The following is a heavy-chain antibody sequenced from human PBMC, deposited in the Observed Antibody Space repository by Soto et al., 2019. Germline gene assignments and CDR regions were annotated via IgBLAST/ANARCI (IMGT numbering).Heavy chain of an antibody. CDR2: ISSGCSFM. V-gene: IGHV3-21*01. Sequence: EVQLVASGGGLVEPGGSLRLSCTGSGFSFYDSDMTWVRQAPGKGLEWVSSISSGCSFMFYAESFKGRFTISRNNAKNSLFLQMNSLRVEDTSIYYCARKHSSDATGYDYFDSWGQGTLVTVSS. D-gene: IGHD3-3*01. J-gene: IGHJ4*02. CDR1: GFSFYDSD. CDR3: ARKHSSDATGYDYFDS.